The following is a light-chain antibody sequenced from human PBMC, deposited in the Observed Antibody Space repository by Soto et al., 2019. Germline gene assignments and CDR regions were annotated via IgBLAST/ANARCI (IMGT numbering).Light chain of an antibody. V-gene: IGKV3-15*01. J-gene: IGKJ1*01. CDR3: QQYNNWWT. CDR1: QSVSSS. CDR2: GAS. Sequence: EIVMTQSPATLSVSPGERVTLSCRASQSVSSSLAWYQQKPGQAPRLLIYGASTRAIGIPGRFSGSGSETEFTLTISSLQSEDFAFYYGQQYNNWWTFGQGTKVETK.